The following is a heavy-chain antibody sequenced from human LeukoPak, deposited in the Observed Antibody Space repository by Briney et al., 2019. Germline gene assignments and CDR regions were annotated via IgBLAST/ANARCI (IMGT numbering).Heavy chain of an antibody. Sequence: PGGSLRLSCAASGFTFSSYAMSWVRQAPGKGLEWVSAISGSGGSTYYADSVKGRFTISRDNSKNTLYLQMNSLRAEDTAVYYCAKDTGIAVAGTWYFDLWGRGTLVTVSS. V-gene: IGHV3-23*01. CDR1: GFTFSSYA. CDR3: AKDTGIAVAGTWYFDL. CDR2: ISGSGGST. J-gene: IGHJ2*01. D-gene: IGHD6-19*01.